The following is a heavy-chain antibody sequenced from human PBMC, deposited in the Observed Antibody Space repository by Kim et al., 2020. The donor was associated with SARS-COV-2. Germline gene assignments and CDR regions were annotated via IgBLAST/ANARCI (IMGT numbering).Heavy chain of an antibody. CDR2: IWYDGSNT. J-gene: IGHJ4*02. Sequence: GGSLRLSCAASGFTFSNHGMHWVRQAPGKGLEWVAVIWYDGSNTYYADSVKGRFTISRDNSKNTLYLQMNSLRGEDTAVYYCARDRTARHLDYWGQGTLV. CDR1: GFTFSNHG. V-gene: IGHV3-33*01. CDR3: ARDRTARHLDY.